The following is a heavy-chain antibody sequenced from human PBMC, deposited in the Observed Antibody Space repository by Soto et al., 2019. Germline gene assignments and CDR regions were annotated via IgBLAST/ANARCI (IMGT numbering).Heavy chain of an antibody. Sequence: KVSETLSLTCTVSGGSISSTNYYWGWIRQPPGKGLEWIGNIYYSGSAYYNPSLQSRISISVDTSMNQFSLKLSSVTAADTAVYYCARQVDLYDFWSGYIPASPFDPWGQGTLVTVSS. J-gene: IGHJ5*02. CDR1: GGSISSTNYY. D-gene: IGHD3-3*01. CDR2: IYYSGSA. V-gene: IGHV4-39*01. CDR3: ARQVDLYDFWSGYIPASPFDP.